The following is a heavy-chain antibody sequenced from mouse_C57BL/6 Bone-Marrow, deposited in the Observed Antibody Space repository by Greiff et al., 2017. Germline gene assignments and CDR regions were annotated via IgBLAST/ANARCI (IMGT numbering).Heavy chain of an antibody. Sequence: VQLQESGPELVKPGASVKISCKASGYAFSSSWMNWVKQRPGKGLEWIGRIYPGDGDTNYNGKFKGKATLTADKSSSTAYMQLSSLTSEDSAVYFCAQSPLVSSDYYATDYWRQGTSVTVSS. CDR1: GYAFSSSW. CDR3: AQSPLVSSDYYATDY. V-gene: IGHV1-82*01. J-gene: IGHJ4*01. CDR2: IYPGDGDT. D-gene: IGHD2-1*01.